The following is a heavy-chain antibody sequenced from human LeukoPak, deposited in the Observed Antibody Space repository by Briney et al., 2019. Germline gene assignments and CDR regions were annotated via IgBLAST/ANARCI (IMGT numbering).Heavy chain of an antibody. CDR1: GFPFSSYW. Sequence: GGSLRLSCAASGFPFSSYWMSWVRQAPGKGLEWVANIKQDGGEKYYVDSVKGRFTIPRDNAKNSLYLQMNSLRAEDTAVYYCAKVAKTDYDFWSGYYRDYWGQGTLVTVSS. CDR3: AKVAKTDYDFWSGYYRDY. CDR2: IKQDGGEK. D-gene: IGHD3-3*01. V-gene: IGHV3-7*01. J-gene: IGHJ4*02.